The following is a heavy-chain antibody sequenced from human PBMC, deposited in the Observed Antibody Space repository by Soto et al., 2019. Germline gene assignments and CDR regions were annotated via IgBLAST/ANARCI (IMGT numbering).Heavy chain of an antibody. J-gene: IGHJ4*02. CDR2: ISAGVIDT. D-gene: IGHD6-13*01. CDR3: AKQFSSSTWYPFDH. CDR1: GFTYNIYA. V-gene: IGHV3-23*01. Sequence: EVQLLESGEALVQPGGSLRLSCAASGFTYNIYAMSWVRQAPGKGLEWVSGISAGVIDTYYADSVKGRFTVSRDDSKNTLYLQMKSLRADDTAVYYCAKQFSSSTWYPFDHWGRGTLVTVSS.